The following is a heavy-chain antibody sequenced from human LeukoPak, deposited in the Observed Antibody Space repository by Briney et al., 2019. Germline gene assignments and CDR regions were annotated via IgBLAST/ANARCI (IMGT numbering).Heavy chain of an antibody. CDR1: GYTFTSYY. CDR3: ARDLGGSIAAAGMGYYFDY. D-gene: IGHD6-13*01. CDR2: INPSGGST. Sequence: ASVKVSCKASGYTFTSYYMHWVRQAPGRGLEWMGIINPSGGSTSYAQKFQGRVTMTRDMSTSTVYMELRSLRSEDTAVYYCARDLGGSIAAAGMGYYFDYWGQGTLVTVSS. J-gene: IGHJ4*02. V-gene: IGHV1-46*01.